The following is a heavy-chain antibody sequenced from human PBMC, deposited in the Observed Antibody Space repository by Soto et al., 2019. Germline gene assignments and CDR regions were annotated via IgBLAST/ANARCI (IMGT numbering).Heavy chain of an antibody. CDR3: ARFLGGAGSYYDGQNYNYYNGMDV. CDR1: GGPYNSFA. V-gene: IGHV1-69*01. Sequence: QAQLVQSGAEVKKPGSSVKVSCKASGGPYNSFAISWVRQAPGQGLEWIGGIIPVFGTATYAQKFKGRVTITAEDSTSTAYMELSSLTSEDTAVYYCARFLGGAGSYYDGQNYNYYNGMDVLGQGTTVTVSS. D-gene: IGHD3-10*01. J-gene: IGHJ6*02. CDR2: IIPVFGTA.